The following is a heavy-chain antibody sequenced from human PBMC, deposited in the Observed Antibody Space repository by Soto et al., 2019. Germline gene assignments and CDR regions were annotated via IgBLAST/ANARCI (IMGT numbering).Heavy chain of an antibody. Sequence: SGGSLRLSCAASGFTFSSYGMHWVRQAPGKGLEGVAVISYDGSNKYYADSVKGRFTISRDNSKNTLYLQMNSMRADHRVVYYCAKCLITMVRGVITGGYYYYYGMDVWGQGTTVTVSS. J-gene: IGHJ6*02. V-gene: IGHV3-30*18. CDR3: AKCLITMVRGVITGGYYYYYGMDV. D-gene: IGHD3-10*01. CDR2: ISYDGSNK. CDR1: GFTFSSYG.